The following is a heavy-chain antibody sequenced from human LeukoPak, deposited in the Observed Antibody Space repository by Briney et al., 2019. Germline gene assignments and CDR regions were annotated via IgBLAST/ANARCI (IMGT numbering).Heavy chain of an antibody. CDR3: ARAAGDSYGYRYYFDH. D-gene: IGHD5-18*01. Sequence: ASVKVSCKASGYTFTNYYIHWVRQAPGQGLDWMGLINPNGGSTTYAQKFQGRVTMTRDTSTSTVYMQLSSLRSEDTAVYFCARAAGDSYGYRYYFDHWGQGTLVTVSS. J-gene: IGHJ4*02. CDR2: INPNGGST. CDR1: GYTFTNYY. V-gene: IGHV1-46*01.